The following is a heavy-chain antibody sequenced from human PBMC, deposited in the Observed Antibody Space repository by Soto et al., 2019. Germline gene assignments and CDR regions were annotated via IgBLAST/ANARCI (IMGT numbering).Heavy chain of an antibody. J-gene: IGHJ6*02. Sequence: SVKVSCKASGGTFSSYAISRVRQAPGQGLEWMGGIIPIFGTANYAQKFQGRVTITADESTSTAYMELSSLRSEDTAVYYCARGRTIFHYYGMDVWGQGTTVTVSS. D-gene: IGHD3-3*01. V-gene: IGHV1-69*13. CDR2: IIPIFGTA. CDR3: ARGRTIFHYYGMDV. CDR1: GGTFSSYA.